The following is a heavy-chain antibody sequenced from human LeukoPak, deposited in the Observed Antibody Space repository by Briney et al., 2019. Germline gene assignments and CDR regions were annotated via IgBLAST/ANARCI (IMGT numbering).Heavy chain of an antibody. D-gene: IGHD4-17*01. Sequence: GASVKVSCKVSMHWVRQAPGKGLEWMGGFDPEDGETIYAQKFQGRVTMTEDTSTDTAYMELSSLRSEDTAVYYCATLHGDYGRGGAYNWFDPWGQGTLVTVSS. CDR2: FDPEDGET. J-gene: IGHJ5*02. V-gene: IGHV1-24*01. CDR3: ATLHGDYGRGGAYNWFDP.